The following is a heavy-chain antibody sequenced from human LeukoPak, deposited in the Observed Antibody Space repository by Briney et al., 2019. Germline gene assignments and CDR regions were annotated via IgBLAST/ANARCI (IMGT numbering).Heavy chain of an antibody. V-gene: IGHV3-21*01. CDR3: AKDARGYSIDY. CDR2: ISSSNDYI. J-gene: IGHJ4*02. D-gene: IGHD5-18*01. CDR1: EFTFNTYS. Sequence: GSLRLSCAASEFTFNTYSMNWVRQAPGKGLEWVSSISSSNDYIYYADSVKGRFTISRDSAKNSLYLQMNSLRADDTAVYYCAKDARGYSIDYWGQGTLVTVSS.